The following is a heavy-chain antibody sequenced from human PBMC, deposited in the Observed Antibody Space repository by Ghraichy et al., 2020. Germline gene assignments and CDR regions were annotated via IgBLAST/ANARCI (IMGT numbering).Heavy chain of an antibody. CDR3: ATEARLMVFARGDF. J-gene: IGHJ4*02. CDR2: VTYNGVA. V-gene: IGHV4-39*01. D-gene: IGHD2-8*01. CDR1: GGSIISAEYY. Sequence: SETLSLTCTVSGGSIISAEYYWAWVRQPPGKGLEWIATVTYNGVAQYSPSLRSRVTVSVDRSKNQISLTLSSVTAADTAVYYCATEARLMVFARGDFWGQGTLVTVSS.